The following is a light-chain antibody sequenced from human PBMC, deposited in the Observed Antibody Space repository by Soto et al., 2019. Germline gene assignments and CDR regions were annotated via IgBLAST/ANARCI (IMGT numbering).Light chain of an antibody. J-gene: IGKJ4*01. CDR2: AAS. CDR3: QQLRHSPRT. V-gene: IGKV1-39*01. Sequence: ENQMTQSPSSLSASVGDRVTITFCASQSISSYLNWYQQKPGKAPKLLIYAASSLQSGVPSRFSGSGSGTEFTLTISSLQPEDFATDFCQQLRHSPRTVGGG. CDR1: QSISSY.